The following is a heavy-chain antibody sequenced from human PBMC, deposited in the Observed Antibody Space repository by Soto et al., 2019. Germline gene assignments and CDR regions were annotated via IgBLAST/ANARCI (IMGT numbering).Heavy chain of an antibody. CDR2: IIPIFGTT. Sequence: QVQLVQSGTDVKKPGPSVTVSCKASGGTFNTYTFSWVRQAPGQGLEWMGSIIPIFGTTHYAQSFQGRLSITADQSSTTTYMELRSLTSHDTALYYCARIPRYSFPTSDPLDNWGQGTLVTVSS. D-gene: IGHD1-26*01. CDR3: ARIPRYSFPTSDPLDN. CDR1: GGTFNTYT. V-gene: IGHV1-69*01. J-gene: IGHJ1*01.